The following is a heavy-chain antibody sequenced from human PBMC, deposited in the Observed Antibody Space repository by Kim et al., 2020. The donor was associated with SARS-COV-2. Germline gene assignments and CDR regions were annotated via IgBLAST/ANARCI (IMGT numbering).Heavy chain of an antibody. Sequence: GGSLRLSCAASGFTFSSYSMNWVRQAPGKGLEWVSSISSSSSYIYYADSVKGRFTISRDNAKNSLYLQMNSLRAEDTAVYYCARDYCSSTSCPLPIFYYYYGMDVWGQGTTVTVSS. CDR1: GFTFSSYS. J-gene: IGHJ6*02. CDR2: ISSSSSYI. CDR3: ARDYCSSTSCPLPIFYYYYGMDV. V-gene: IGHV3-21*01. D-gene: IGHD2-2*01.